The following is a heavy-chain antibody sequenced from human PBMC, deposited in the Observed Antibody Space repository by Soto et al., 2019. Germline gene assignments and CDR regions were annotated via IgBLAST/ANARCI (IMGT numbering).Heavy chain of an antibody. V-gene: IGHV4-4*02. Sequence: SETLSLTCAVSGGSISSSNWWSWVRQPPGKGLEWIGEIYHSGSTNYNPSLKSRVAISVDTPKNQFSLELTSVTAADTAVYYCARAPGYSSSWYGYWGQGTLVTVSS. D-gene: IGHD6-13*01. CDR1: GGSISSSNW. CDR2: IYHSGST. J-gene: IGHJ4*02. CDR3: ARAPGYSSSWYGY.